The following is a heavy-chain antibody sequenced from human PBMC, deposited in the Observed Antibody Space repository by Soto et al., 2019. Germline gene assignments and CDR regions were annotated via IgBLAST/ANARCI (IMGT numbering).Heavy chain of an antibody. CDR1: GFTFSSYA. CDR3: VNPRGGYCSGGSCYVIDY. D-gene: IGHD2-15*01. J-gene: IGHJ4*02. Sequence: VQLLESGGGLVQPGGSLRLSCAASGFTFSSYAMNWVRQAPGKGLEWVSGISGNGVTTDYAESVKGRFTISRDNSKNTLYLQMDSLRAEDTAVYYCVNPRGGYCSGGSCYVIDYWGQGTLVTVSS. V-gene: IGHV3-23*01. CDR2: ISGNGVTT.